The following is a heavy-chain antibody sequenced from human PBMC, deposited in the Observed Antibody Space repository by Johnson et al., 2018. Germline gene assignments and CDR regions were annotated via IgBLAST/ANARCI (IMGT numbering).Heavy chain of an antibody. D-gene: IGHD6-19*01. Sequence: QVQLVQSGGGLVQPGRSLRLSCAASGFTFSAYGIHWVRQAPGKGLEWVAVISYDGSNKYFADSVKGRFTISRDNSKNTLYLQMNSLRAEDPAVYYCARKRGWYAFFDLWGRGTLVTVSS. V-gene: IGHV3-30*03. CDR2: ISYDGSNK. CDR1: GFTFSAYG. CDR3: ARKRGWYAFFDL. J-gene: IGHJ2*01.